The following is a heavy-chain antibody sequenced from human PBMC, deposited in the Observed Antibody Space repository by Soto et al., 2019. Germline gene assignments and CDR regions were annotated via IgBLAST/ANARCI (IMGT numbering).Heavy chain of an antibody. CDR3: ARDIKRFLDPYFDY. Sequence: GASVKVSCKASGGTFSIYAIIWVRQAPGQGLEWMGGIIPIFGTANYAQKFQGRVTITADESTSTAYMELSSLRSEDTAVYYCARDIKRFLDPYFDYWGQGTLVTVSS. D-gene: IGHD3-3*01. V-gene: IGHV1-69*13. CDR1: GGTFSIYA. J-gene: IGHJ4*02. CDR2: IIPIFGTA.